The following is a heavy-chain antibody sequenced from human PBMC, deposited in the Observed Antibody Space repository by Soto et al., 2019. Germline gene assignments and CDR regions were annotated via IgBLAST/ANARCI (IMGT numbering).Heavy chain of an antibody. D-gene: IGHD1-26*01. CDR2: MNPNSGDT. CDR1: GYTFTSYD. J-gene: IGHJ4*02. V-gene: IGHV1-8*02. Sequence: QVQLVQSGAEVKKPGASVKVSCKASGYTFTSYDINWVRQATGQGLEWMGWMNPNSGDTGYAQKLXGXVXMXRHTAINTADMELSSLTSEDTAVYYCAIVGARPPDYWGQGTLVTVSS. CDR3: AIVGARPPDY.